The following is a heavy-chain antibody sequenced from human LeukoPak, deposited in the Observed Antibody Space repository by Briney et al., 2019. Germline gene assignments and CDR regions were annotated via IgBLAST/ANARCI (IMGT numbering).Heavy chain of an antibody. CDR3: ARDHTPGGLENWFDP. Sequence: SQTLSLTCTVSGGSISSGSYYWSWLRQPAGKGLEWIGRIYTSGSTNYNPSPKSRVTISVETSKRQFSLKLSSVTAADTAVYYCARDHTPGGLENWFDPWGQGTLVTVSS. CDR2: IYTSGST. J-gene: IGHJ5*02. CDR1: GGSISSGSYY. V-gene: IGHV4-61*02. D-gene: IGHD2-8*02.